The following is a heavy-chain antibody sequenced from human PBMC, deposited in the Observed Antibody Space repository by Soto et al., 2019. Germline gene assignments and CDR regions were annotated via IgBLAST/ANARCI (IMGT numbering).Heavy chain of an antibody. CDR1: GGSISSGGYS. CDR3: ASAHYGDYGYGMDV. V-gene: IGHV4-30-2*01. CDR2: IYHSGST. D-gene: IGHD4-17*01. J-gene: IGHJ6*02. Sequence: QLQLQESGSGLVKPSQTLSLTCAVSGGSISSGGYSWSWIRQPPGKGLEWIGYIYHSGSTYYNPSLKSRVTISVDRPKNQFSLKLSSVTAADTAVYYCASAHYGDYGYGMDVWGQGTTVTVSS.